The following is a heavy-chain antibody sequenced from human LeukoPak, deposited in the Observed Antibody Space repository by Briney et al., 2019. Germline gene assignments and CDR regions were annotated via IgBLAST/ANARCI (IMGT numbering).Heavy chain of an antibody. CDR2: VCVGGYTT. V-gene: IGHV3-23*01. D-gene: IGHD3-10*01. CDR1: GLTFGNYG. CDR3: AEVESSYCRI. Sequence: GGSLRLSCVASGLTFGNYGMNWVRLAPGKGLEWASSVCVGGYTTYYADSVRGRFTISRDNSKNSMYLQMSSLRAEDTAIYYCAEVESSYCRIWGQGTLVTVSS. J-gene: IGHJ4*02.